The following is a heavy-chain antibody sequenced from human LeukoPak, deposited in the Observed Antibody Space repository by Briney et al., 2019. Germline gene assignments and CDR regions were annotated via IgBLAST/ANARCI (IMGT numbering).Heavy chain of an antibody. CDR3: ASVQLEMATTAENT. J-gene: IGHJ5*02. CDR2: ISSSSSYI. Sequence: GSPRISFAASGFTFSSYSMNWVRQAPGKGLEWVSSISSSSSYIYYADSVKGRFTISRDNAKNSLYLQMTCLRAEDTAVYYCASVQLEMATTAENTWGPGALVTVSS. V-gene: IGHV3-21*01. CDR1: GFTFSSYS. D-gene: IGHD5-24*01.